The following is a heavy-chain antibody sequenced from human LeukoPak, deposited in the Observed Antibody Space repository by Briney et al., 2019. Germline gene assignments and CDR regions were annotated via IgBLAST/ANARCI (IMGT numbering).Heavy chain of an antibody. V-gene: IGHV3-53*01. CDR3: AKGYNYAYEY. D-gene: IGHD5-18*01. CDR1: GFTVSSSY. J-gene: IGHJ4*02. CDR2: IYSGGST. Sequence: GGSLRLSCAASGFTVSSSYMSWVRQAPGKGLEWVSLIYSGGSTYYAASVKGRFTISRDNSKNTLYLQMNSLRPEDTAVYYRAKGYNYAYEYWGQGTLVTVSS.